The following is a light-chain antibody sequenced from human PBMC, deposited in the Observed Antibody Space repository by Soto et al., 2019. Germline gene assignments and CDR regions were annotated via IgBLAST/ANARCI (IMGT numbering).Light chain of an antibody. CDR1: QGIKDY. Sequence: EIVMTQSPATLSVSPGERATLSCRASQGIKDYVAWFQQKPGQAPRLLIYGASNRAAGIPERFSGSASGTEFTLTISRLEPDDSAVYYCQQYHDSPMNTFGQGTKLQIK. CDR2: GAS. J-gene: IGKJ2*01. V-gene: IGKV3D-15*02. CDR3: QQYHDSPMNT.